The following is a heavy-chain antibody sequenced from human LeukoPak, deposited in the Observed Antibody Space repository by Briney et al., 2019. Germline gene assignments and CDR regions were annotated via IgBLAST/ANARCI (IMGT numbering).Heavy chain of an antibody. V-gene: IGHV3-23*01. D-gene: IGHD6-13*01. CDR1: GFTFSSYA. CDR2: ISGSGGST. CDR3: AKGIGSWFRGSDY. J-gene: IGHJ4*02. Sequence: GGSLRLSCAASGFTFSSYAMSWVRQAPGKGLEWASAISGSGGSTYYADSVKGRFTISRDNSKNTLYLQMNSLRAEDTAVYYCAKGIGSWFRGSDYWGQGTLVTVSS.